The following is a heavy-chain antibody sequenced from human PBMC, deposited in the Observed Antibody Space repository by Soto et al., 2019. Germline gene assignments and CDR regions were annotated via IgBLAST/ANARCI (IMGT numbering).Heavy chain of an antibody. CDR3: AKRDCSGGSCYSTYYFDY. CDR2: ISGSGGST. V-gene: IGHV3-23*01. CDR1: GFTFSSYA. J-gene: IGHJ4*02. D-gene: IGHD2-15*01. Sequence: EVQLLESGGGLVQPGGSLRLSCAASGFTFSSYAMSWVRQAPGKGLEWVSAISGSGGSTYYADSVKGRFTISRDNSKNTLYLQMNSLSAEDTAVYYCAKRDCSGGSCYSTYYFDYWGQGTLVTVSS.